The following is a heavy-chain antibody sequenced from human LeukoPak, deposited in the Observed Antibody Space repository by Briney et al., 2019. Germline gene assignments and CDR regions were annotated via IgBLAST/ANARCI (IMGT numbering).Heavy chain of an antibody. CDR3: AGDFWSGYYFRD. CDR1: GGSFSGYY. V-gene: IGHV4-34*01. Sequence: SETLSLTCAVYGGSFSGYYWGWIRQPPGQGLEWIGNIYHSGSTYYNPSLKSRVTISVDTSKNQFSLKLSSVTAADTAVYYCAGDFWSGYYFRDWGQGTLVTVSS. J-gene: IGHJ4*02. CDR2: IYHSGST. D-gene: IGHD3-3*01.